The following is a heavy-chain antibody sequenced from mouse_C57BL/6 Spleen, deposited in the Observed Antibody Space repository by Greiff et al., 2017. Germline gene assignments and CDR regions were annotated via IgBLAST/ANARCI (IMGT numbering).Heavy chain of an antibody. CDR1: GFSLTSYG. CDR3: AKKTGTNYAMDD. D-gene: IGHD2-14*01. J-gene: IGHJ4*01. Sequence: VQLQQSGPGLVQPSQSLSITCTVSGFSLTSYGVPWVRQSPGKGLEWLGVIWRGGSTDYNAAFMSGLSITKDNSKSQVFLKMNSLQADDTAIYYCAKKTGTNYAMDDWGQGTSVTVSS. V-gene: IGHV2-5*01. CDR2: IWRGGST.